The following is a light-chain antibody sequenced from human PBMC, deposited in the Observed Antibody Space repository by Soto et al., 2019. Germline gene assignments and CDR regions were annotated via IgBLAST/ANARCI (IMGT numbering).Light chain of an antibody. CDR1: QSVSRY. CDR3: QQRSNWLT. V-gene: IGKV3-11*01. J-gene: IGKJ5*01. Sequence: EIVSTQSPATLSLSPGERATLSCRASQSVSRYLACYQQKPGQAPRLLIYDASNRATGIPARFSGSGSGTDFTLTISSLEPEDVAVYYCQQRSNWLTFGQGTRLEIK. CDR2: DAS.